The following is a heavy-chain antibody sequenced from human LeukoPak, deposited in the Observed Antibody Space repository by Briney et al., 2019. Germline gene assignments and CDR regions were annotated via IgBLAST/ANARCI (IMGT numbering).Heavy chain of an antibody. Sequence: PGASVKVSCKASGYTFTSYGISWVRQAPGQGLEYMGWISGYHGNTNYAQKLQGRVTITTDTSTSTAYMELRSLRSDDTAVYYCARSFSSSSGLTFDSWGQGTLVTVSS. J-gene: IGHJ4*02. CDR3: ARSFSSSSGLTFDS. D-gene: IGHD6-6*01. CDR1: GYTFTSYG. CDR2: ISGYHGNT. V-gene: IGHV1-18*01.